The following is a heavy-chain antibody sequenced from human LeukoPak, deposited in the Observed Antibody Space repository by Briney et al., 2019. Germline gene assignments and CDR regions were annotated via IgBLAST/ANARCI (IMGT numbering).Heavy chain of an antibody. CDR3: AKDLPLWSYSGVWNYFDY. J-gene: IGHJ4*02. D-gene: IGHD1-26*01. V-gene: IGHV3-23*01. CDR2: ISGSGGST. CDR1: GFTFSSYA. Sequence: GGSLRLSCAASGFTFSSYAMSWVRQAPGKGLEWVSAISGSGGSTYYADSVKGRFTISRDNSKNTLYLQMNSLRAEDTAVYYCAKDLPLWSYSGVWNYFDYWGQGTLVTVSS.